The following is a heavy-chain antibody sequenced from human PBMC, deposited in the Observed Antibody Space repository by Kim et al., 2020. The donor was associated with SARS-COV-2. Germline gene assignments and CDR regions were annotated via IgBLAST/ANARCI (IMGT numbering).Heavy chain of an antibody. J-gene: IGHJ4*02. Sequence: QKFQGRVTMTRDTSISTAYMELSRLRSDDTAVYYCAKRGYNWNDGDYFDYWGQGTLVTVSS. CDR3: AKRGYNWNDGDYFDY. D-gene: IGHD1-20*01. V-gene: IGHV1-2*02.